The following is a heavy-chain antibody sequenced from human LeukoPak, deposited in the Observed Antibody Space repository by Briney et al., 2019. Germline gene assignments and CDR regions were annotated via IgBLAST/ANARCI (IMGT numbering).Heavy chain of an antibody. CDR1: GGSLSSSSYY. Sequence: SETLSLTCTVSGGSLSSSSYYWGWIRQPPGKGLEWIGSIYYSGSTYYNPSLKSRVTISVDTSKNQFSLKLSSVTAADTAVYYCARVRYSYGPEMFYFDYWGQGTLVTVSS. J-gene: IGHJ4*02. CDR3: ARVRYSYGPEMFYFDY. V-gene: IGHV4-39*01. CDR2: IYYSGST. D-gene: IGHD5-18*01.